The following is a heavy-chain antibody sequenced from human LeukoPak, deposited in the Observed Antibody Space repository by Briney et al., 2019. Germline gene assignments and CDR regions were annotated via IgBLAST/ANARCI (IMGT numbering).Heavy chain of an antibody. V-gene: IGHV4-34*01. CDR2: ISHSGST. CDR1: GGSFSGYY. Sequence: PSETLSLTCAVYGGSFSGYYWSWIRQPPGKGLEWIGEISHSGSTNYNPSLKSRVTISVDTSKNQFSLTLSSVTAADTAVYYCARGALIVVVPAAIGSYMDVWGKGTTVTVSS. J-gene: IGHJ6*03. D-gene: IGHD2-2*02. CDR3: ARGALIVVVPAAIGSYMDV.